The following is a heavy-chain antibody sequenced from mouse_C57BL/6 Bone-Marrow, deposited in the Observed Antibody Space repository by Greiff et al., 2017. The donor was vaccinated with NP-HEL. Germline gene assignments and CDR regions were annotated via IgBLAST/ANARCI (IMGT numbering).Heavy chain of an antibody. CDR2: ISSGSSTI. CDR1: GFTFSDYG. D-gene: IGHD2-14*01. CDR3: ARGGYPWFAY. Sequence: EVHLVESGGGLVKPGGSLKLSCAASGFTFSDYGMHWVRQAPEKGLEWVAYISSGSSTIYYADTVKGRFTISRDNATNTLFLQMTSLRSEDTAMYYCARGGYPWFAYWGQGTLVTVSA. J-gene: IGHJ3*01. V-gene: IGHV5-17*01.